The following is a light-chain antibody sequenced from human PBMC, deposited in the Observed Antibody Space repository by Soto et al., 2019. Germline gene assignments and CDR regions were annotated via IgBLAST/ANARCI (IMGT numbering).Light chain of an antibody. CDR1: SSDIGSYNY. CDR3: SSYRTSSTPLV. V-gene: IGLV2-14*03. Sequence: QPVLTQPASVSGSPGQSITISCTGTSSDIGSYNYVSWYQQHPGKAPKLIISDVSNRPSGVSNRFSGSKSGNTASLIISGLQAEDEGDYYCSSYRTSSTPLVFGTGTKLTVL. CDR2: DVS. J-gene: IGLJ1*01.